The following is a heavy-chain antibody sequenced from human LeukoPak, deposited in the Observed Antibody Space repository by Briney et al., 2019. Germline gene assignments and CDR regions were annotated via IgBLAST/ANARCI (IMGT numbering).Heavy chain of an antibody. J-gene: IGHJ4*02. CDR3: ARGRFWSGYQYFDY. V-gene: IGHV4-34*01. CDR2: INHSGST. Sequence: SEXXPLTCAVYGGSFSGYYWSWLRQPPGKGLEWIGEINHSGSTNYNPSLTSRGTISVDTSKNQFSLKLSSVTAADTAVYYCARGRFWSGYQYFDYWGQGTLVTVSS. D-gene: IGHD3-3*01. CDR1: GGSFSGYY.